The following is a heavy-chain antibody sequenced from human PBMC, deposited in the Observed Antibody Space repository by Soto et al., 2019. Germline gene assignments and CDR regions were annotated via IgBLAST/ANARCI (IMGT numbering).Heavy chain of an antibody. D-gene: IGHD2-15*01. CDR2: FDPEDGET. J-gene: IGHJ3*02. CDR1: GYTLTELS. Sequence: ASVKVSCKVSGYTLTELSMHWVRQAPGKGLEWMGGFDPEDGETIYAQKFQGRVTMTEDTSTDTAYMELSSLRSEDTAVYYCATGYCSGGSCYGVFGAFDIGGQGTMVTVSS. V-gene: IGHV1-24*01. CDR3: ATGYCSGGSCYGVFGAFDI.